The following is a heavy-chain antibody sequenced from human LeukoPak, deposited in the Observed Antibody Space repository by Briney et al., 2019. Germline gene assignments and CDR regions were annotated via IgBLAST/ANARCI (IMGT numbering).Heavy chain of an antibody. CDR3: ARHGKGSSNYYYMDV. D-gene: IGHD6-6*01. CDR1: GGSISSYY. J-gene: IGHJ6*03. CDR2: IYYSGST. Sequence: PSETLSLTCTVSGGSISSYYWSWIRQPPGEGLEWIGYIYYSGSTNYNPSLKSRVTISVDTSKNQFSLKLSSVTAADTAVYYCARHGKGSSNYYYMDVWGKGTTVTVSS. V-gene: IGHV4-59*08.